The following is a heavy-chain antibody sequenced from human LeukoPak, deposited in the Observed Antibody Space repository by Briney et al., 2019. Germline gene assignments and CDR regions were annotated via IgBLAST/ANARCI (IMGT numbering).Heavy chain of an antibody. D-gene: IGHD2-2*01. CDR3: ARGRLLDCSSTSCRGRYYYYGMDV. V-gene: IGHV4-34*01. J-gene: IGHJ6*02. CDR1: GGSFSGYY. Sequence: SKTLSLTCAVYGGSFSGYYWSWIRQPPGKGLEWIGEINHSGSTNYNPSLKSRVTISVDTSKNQSSLKLSSVTAADTAVYYCARGRLLDCSSTSCRGRYYYYGMDVWGQGTTVTVSS. CDR2: INHSGST.